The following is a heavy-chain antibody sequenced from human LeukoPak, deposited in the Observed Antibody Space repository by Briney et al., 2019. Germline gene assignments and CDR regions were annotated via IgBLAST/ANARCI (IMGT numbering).Heavy chain of an antibody. CDR2: IYHSGST. CDR1: GFTFDDYG. Sequence: PGGSLRLSCAASGFTFDDYGMSWVRQAPGKGLEWIGSIYHSGSTYYNPSLQSRVTISVDTSRNQFSLKLNSVTAADTAVYYCARVVIVELGYFGYWGRGTLVTVSS. D-gene: IGHD2-2*01. CDR3: ARVVIVELGYFGY. J-gene: IGHJ4*02. V-gene: IGHV4-38-2*01.